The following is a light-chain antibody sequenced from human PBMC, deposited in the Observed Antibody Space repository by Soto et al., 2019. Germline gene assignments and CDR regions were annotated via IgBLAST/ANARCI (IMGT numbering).Light chain of an antibody. CDR2: KVS. CDR3: MQGTHWPIT. J-gene: IGKJ5*01. Sequence: DLVMTQSPLSLPVTLGQPAAISCTANQSLVHSDGIAYFSWFQQRPGRSPRRLIYKVSNRDSGVPARFSGSGSGTDFALKISRVEAEDVGVYYCMQGTHWPITFGQGTRLEV. V-gene: IGKV2-30*02. CDR1: QSLVHSDGIAY.